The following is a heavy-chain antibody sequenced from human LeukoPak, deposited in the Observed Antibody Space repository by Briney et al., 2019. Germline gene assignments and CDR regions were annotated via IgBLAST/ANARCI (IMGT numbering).Heavy chain of an antibody. D-gene: IGHD6-19*01. V-gene: IGHV3-23*01. CDR1: GLTFSSYA. CDR2: ISGSGGST. CDR3: AKDPQSWQWLVPYFDY. J-gene: IGHJ4*02. Sequence: QAGGSLRLSCAASGLTFSSYAMSWVRQAPGKGLEWVSAISGSGGSTYYADSVKGRFTISRDNSKNTLYLQMNSLRAEDTAVYYCAKDPQSWQWLVPYFDYWGQGTLVTVSS.